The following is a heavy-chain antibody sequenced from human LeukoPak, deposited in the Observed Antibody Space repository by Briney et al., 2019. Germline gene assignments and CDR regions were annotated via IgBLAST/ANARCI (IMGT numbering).Heavy chain of an antibody. CDR3: ARSYSSSSNFDY. D-gene: IGHD6-6*01. CDR2: ISAYTGNT. J-gene: IGHJ4*02. CDR1: GSTFSIIA. Sequence: ASVKVSCKTSGSTFSIIAISWVRHGPGQGPEWMGWISAYTGNTNYAQKFQGRVSMTTGTSTTTAYMELRSLRSDDTAVYYCARSYSSSSNFDYRGQGTLVTVSS. V-gene: IGHV1-18*01.